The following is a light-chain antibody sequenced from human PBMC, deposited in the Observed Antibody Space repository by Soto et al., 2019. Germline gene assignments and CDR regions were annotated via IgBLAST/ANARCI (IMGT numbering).Light chain of an antibody. CDR1: PNISSW. V-gene: IGKV1-5*01. CDR2: DSS. Sequence: IQISHSPSTLSSSLGDRVTITFPARPNISSWLAWYQQKPRETPKLLIYDSSSLERWVPSRFSGRGSGTKFTLTISSLQPDVFATYYCQQYNSYSLTFGKGTKV. CDR3: QQYNSYSLT. J-gene: IGKJ1*01.